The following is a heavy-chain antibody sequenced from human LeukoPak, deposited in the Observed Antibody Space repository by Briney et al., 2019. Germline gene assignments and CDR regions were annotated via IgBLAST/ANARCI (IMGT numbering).Heavy chain of an antibody. Sequence: ASVKVSCKASGYTFTSYGISWVRQAPGQGLEWMGWITAYNGNTNYAQNLQGRVTMTTDTSTSTAYMELRSLKSDDTAVYYCARVHDYSNFIRSFDYWGQGTLVTVSS. CDR1: GYTFTSYG. CDR3: ARVHDYSNFIRSFDY. D-gene: IGHD4-11*01. J-gene: IGHJ4*02. V-gene: IGHV1-18*01. CDR2: ITAYNGNT.